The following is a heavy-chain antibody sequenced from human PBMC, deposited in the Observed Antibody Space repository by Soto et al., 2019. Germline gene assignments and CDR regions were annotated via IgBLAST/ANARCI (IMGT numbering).Heavy chain of an antibody. CDR1: GFTFSNAW. V-gene: IGHV3-15*07. CDR2: IKSRVNGGTT. CDR3: STGGYYFDY. Sequence: EEQLVESGGGLVKPGWSLRLSCVGSGFTFSNAWMNWVRQAPGKGLEWVGRIKSRVNGGTTDYAAFVEGRFTISRDDSQNMVYLQMNSLKTEDTAVYYCSTGGYYFDYWGHGPLVTVSS. J-gene: IGHJ4*01.